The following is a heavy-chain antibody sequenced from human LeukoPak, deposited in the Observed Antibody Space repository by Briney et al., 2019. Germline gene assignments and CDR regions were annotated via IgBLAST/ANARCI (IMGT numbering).Heavy chain of an antibody. Sequence: SETLSLTCTVSGDSISSTNYYWGWIRQPPGKGLEWIGSIYYSGSAYYNPSLKSRVTISLDTSKNQFSLKLTSVTAADTAVFYCASAPRRSSIAGLDSWGQETLVTVSS. V-gene: IGHV4-39*01. CDR1: GDSISSTNYY. CDR2: IYYSGSA. J-gene: IGHJ4*02. D-gene: IGHD6-13*01. CDR3: ASAPRRSSIAGLDS.